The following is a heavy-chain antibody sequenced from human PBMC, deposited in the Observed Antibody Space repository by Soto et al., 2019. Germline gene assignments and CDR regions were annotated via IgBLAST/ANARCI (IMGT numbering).Heavy chain of an antibody. CDR2: IDPRNGGT. CDR1: GYIFSDYY. V-gene: IGHV1-2*02. J-gene: IGHJ4*02. Sequence: QVQLVQSGSDVKKPGASFTVSCKASGYIFSDYYIHSVRQAPAQGLEWMGWIDPRNGGTKYAQKFQDRLTMTTDTSTITPFLELRRLRLDDTAVFFCARVLYRNVINAWGQGTLVTVSS. CDR3: ARVLYRNVINA.